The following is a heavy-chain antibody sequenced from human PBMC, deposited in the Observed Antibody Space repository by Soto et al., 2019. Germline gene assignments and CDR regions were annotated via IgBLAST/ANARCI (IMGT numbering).Heavy chain of an antibody. V-gene: IGHV4-4*02. Sequence: PSETLSLTCAVSGDSIRSDKWWSWVRQPPGKGLEWIGEVHHSGNSNYNPSPKSRVIISVDKPKSQFSLNLSSVTDADTAVYYCARGERQQQRDYWGQGTLVTVSS. CDR1: GDSIRSDKW. CDR2: VHHSGNS. CDR3: ARGERQQQRDY. D-gene: IGHD6-25*01. J-gene: IGHJ4*02.